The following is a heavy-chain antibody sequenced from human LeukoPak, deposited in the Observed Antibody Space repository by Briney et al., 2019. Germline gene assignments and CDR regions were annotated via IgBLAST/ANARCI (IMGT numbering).Heavy chain of an antibody. V-gene: IGHV3-7*03. CDR2: INSDGSEG. J-gene: IGHJ6*02. D-gene: IGHD3-16*01. CDR1: GFTFGGFW. CDR3: ARGGGLDV. Sequence: GGSLRLSCAVSGFTFGGFWMSWSRQAPGKGLEWVASINSDGSEGYYADVVKGRFTISRDNAKNSLYLQINSLRAEDTAVYYCARGGGLDVWGQGATVTVSS.